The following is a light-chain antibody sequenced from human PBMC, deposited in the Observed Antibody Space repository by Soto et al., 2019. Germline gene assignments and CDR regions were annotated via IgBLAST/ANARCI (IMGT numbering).Light chain of an antibody. Sequence: EIVLTQSPGTLSLSPGERATLSCRASQSVASRNLAWYQQKSAQAPRLLIYGASSRAIHTPDRFSGSGSGTDFTLTISGLEPEDFAVYYCQHFGNSLWTFGQGTKVEI. V-gene: IGKV3-20*01. CDR1: QSVASRN. CDR2: GAS. J-gene: IGKJ1*01. CDR3: QHFGNSLWT.